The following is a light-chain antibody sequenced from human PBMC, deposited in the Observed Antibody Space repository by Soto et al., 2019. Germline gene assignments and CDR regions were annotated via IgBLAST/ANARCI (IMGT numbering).Light chain of an antibody. Sequence: EIVLTPSPGTLAFSPCERATLSVSASQSVSSSHLAWYQQKRGQAPRLLIYDTSTRATGIPDRFSGSGSGTDFTLTISRLEPEDFAVYHCQQYGASPWTFGQGTKVDIK. CDR2: DTS. CDR3: QQYGASPWT. J-gene: IGKJ1*01. V-gene: IGKV3-20*01. CDR1: QSVSSSH.